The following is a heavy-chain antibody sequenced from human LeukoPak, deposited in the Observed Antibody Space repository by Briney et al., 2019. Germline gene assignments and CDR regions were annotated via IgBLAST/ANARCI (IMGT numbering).Heavy chain of an antibody. V-gene: IGHV3-33*01. Sequence: GGSLRLSCAASGFTFSSYGMHWVRQAPGKGREWVAVIWYDGSNKYYADSVKGRFTISRDNSKNTLYLQMNSLRAEDTAVYYCARKDVDTAMVPKAGYYYYGMDVWGKGTTVTVSS. CDR2: IWYDGSNK. J-gene: IGHJ6*04. D-gene: IGHD5-18*01. CDR3: ARKDVDTAMVPKAGYYYYGMDV. CDR1: GFTFSSYG.